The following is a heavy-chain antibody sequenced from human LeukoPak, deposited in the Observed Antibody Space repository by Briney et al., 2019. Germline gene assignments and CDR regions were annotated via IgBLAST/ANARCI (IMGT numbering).Heavy chain of an antibody. CDR2: ISAYNGNT. V-gene: IGHV1-18*01. Sequence: ASVNVSFKASGYTFTSYGISWVRQAPGQGLEWMGWISAYNGNTNYAQKLQGRVTMTTDTSTSTAYMELRSLRSDDTAVYYCARIREAFELELPLLSDYYYYGMDVWGQGTTVTVSS. D-gene: IGHD1-7*01. CDR3: ARIREAFELELPLLSDYYYYGMDV. CDR1: GYTFTSYG. J-gene: IGHJ6*02.